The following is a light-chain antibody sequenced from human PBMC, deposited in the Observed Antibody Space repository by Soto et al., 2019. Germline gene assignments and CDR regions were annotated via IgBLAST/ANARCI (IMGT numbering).Light chain of an antibody. J-gene: IGKJ1*01. Sequence: DIHMTQSPSTLSASVGDRVTITCRASQSISLWVAWYQQKPGRAPNLLIYKTSSLETGVPSRFSCSGSGTEFTLTISSLQPDDFATYYCQHYKDYSWTFGQGTKVEVK. CDR1: QSISLW. CDR3: QHYKDYSWT. CDR2: KTS. V-gene: IGKV1-5*03.